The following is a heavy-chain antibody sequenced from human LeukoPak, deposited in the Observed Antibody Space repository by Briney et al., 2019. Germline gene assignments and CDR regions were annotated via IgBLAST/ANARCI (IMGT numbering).Heavy chain of an antibody. J-gene: IGHJ4*02. V-gene: IGHV3-7*01. CDR1: GFTFSSYS. D-gene: IGHD5-24*01. CDR3: ARVGDGYNLYFDY. Sequence: GGSLRLSCAASGFTFSSYSMNWVRQAPGKGLEWVANIKQDGSEKYYVDSVKGRFIISRDNAKNSLYLQMNSLRAEDTAVYYCARVGDGYNLYFDYWGQGTLVTVSS. CDR2: IKQDGSEK.